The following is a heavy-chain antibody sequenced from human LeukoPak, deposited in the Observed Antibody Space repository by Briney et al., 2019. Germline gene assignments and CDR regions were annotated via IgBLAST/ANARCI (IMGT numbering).Heavy chain of an antibody. CDR3: ARDIHSSGYLDAFDI. CDR2: ISYDGSSK. D-gene: IGHD3-22*01. Sequence: GGSLRLSCAASGFTFSSYAMHWVRQAPGKGLEWVAVISYDGSSKFYADSVKGRFTISRDNSKNTLYLQMNSLRAEDTAVYYCARDIHSSGYLDAFDIWGQGTMVTVSS. V-gene: IGHV3-30*04. CDR1: GFTFSSYA. J-gene: IGHJ3*02.